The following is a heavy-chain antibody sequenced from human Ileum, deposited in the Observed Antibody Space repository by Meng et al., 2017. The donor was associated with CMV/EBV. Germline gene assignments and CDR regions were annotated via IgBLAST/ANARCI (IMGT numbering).Heavy chain of an antibody. V-gene: IGHV1-18*04. J-gene: IGHJ4*02. D-gene: IGHD7-27*01. Sequence: QVHLLQSGAEVKKPXXXXKLSCKTSGYSFTDHNIGWVRQAPGQGIEWVGWISLGNGQTVYGHKLQGRVTVTTDTSTNTAYMELRNLRSDDTAMYYCARDVWGFDYWGQGTLGTVSS. CDR3: ARDVWGFDY. CDR1: GYSFTDHN. CDR2: ISLGNGQT.